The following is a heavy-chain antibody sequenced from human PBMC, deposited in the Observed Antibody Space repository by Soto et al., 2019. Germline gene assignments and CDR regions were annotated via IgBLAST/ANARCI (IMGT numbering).Heavy chain of an antibody. J-gene: IGHJ6*03. D-gene: IGHD2-15*01. CDR3: AICGGSSYYYYMDV. Sequence: EVQLLESGGGLVQPGGSLRLSCAASGFTFSNYAMTWVRQAPGKGLEWVSTISGSADSTYYADSVKGRFTISRDNSENTLYLQMNSLRAEDTSVYYCAICGGSSYYYYMDVWGKGTTVTVSS. CDR2: ISGSADST. CDR1: GFTFSNYA. V-gene: IGHV3-23*01.